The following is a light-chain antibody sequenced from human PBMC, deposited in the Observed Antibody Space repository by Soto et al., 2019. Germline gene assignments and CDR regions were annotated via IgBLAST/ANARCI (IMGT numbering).Light chain of an antibody. Sequence: QSVLTQPPSASGTPGQRITISCSGSSSNIGSHSVNWYQQLPGTAPKLLIYRSSQRPSGVPDRFSGSKSGTSASLAISGLESVDEADYYCALWDDSLNGPVFGGGTKVTVL. J-gene: IGLJ3*02. CDR2: RSS. CDR1: SSNIGSHS. CDR3: ALWDDSLNGPV. V-gene: IGLV1-44*01.